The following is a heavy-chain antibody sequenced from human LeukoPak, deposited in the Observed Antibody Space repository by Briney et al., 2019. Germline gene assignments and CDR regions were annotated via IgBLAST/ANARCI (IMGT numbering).Heavy chain of an antibody. J-gene: IGHJ4*02. CDR3: ARRFDS. CDR1: GFTFSSYA. Sequence: PGGSLRLSCAASGFTFSSYAMHWVRQAPGKGLGWVAVISYDGSNKYYADSVKGRFTISRDNAKNSLYLQMNSLRDEDTAVYYCARRFDSWGQGTLVTVSS. CDR2: ISYDGSNK. V-gene: IGHV3-30-3*01.